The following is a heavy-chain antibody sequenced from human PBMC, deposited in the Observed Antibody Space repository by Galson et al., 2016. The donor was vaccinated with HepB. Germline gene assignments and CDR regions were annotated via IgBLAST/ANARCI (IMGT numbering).Heavy chain of an antibody. J-gene: IGHJ6*02. V-gene: IGHV3-7*01. CDR2: INQDGSEK. CDR1: GFTFNSHW. D-gene: IGHD6-19*01. Sequence: SLRLSCAASGFTFNSHWMSWVRQAPEKGLEWVANINQDGSEKHYVDSVQGRFTISRDNAENSLYLHMNSLRAEDTAVYYCARAATALRSGWRTLPPRFYYNGMDVWGQGTTVTVSS. CDR3: ARAATALRSGWRTLPPRFYYNGMDV.